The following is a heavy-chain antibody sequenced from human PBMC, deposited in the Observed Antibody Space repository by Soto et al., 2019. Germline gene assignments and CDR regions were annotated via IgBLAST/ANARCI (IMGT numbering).Heavy chain of an antibody. D-gene: IGHD6-6*01. CDR2: VSAYNGEK. V-gene: IGHV1-18*01. CDR1: GYTFTNYG. J-gene: IGHJ4*01. CDR3: SRGTSIPASGDY. Sequence: QVQLVQSGAEVKKPGASVKVSCKASGYTFTNYGINWVRQAPGQGLEWLGWVSAYNGEKRYAQRVQARVIMTTDTSTTTANVELRSLRSDDTAVYYCSRGTSIPASGDYWGQGTLVTVSS.